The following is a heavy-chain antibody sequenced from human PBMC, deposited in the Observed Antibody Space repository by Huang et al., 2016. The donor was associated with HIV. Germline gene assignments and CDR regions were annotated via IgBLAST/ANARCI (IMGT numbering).Heavy chain of an antibody. CDR2: IHWNGESA. D-gene: IGHD3-3*01. V-gene: IGHV3-20*04. CDR1: GFTLDDYG. J-gene: IGHJ6*03. CDR3: ARGYNFWSGYYTDKYYMDV. Sequence: EVILVESGGGVVRPGGSLRLSCAISGFTLDDYGMSWVRQAPGKGLGWGSGIHWNGESASYADSVKGRFTVSKDNANNSLFLQMNSLRAEDTALYYCARGYNFWSGYYTDKYYMDVWGKGTTVVVSS.